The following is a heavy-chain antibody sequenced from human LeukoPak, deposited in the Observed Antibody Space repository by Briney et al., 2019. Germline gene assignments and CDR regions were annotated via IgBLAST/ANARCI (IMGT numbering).Heavy chain of an antibody. CDR1: GFSVGTHY. J-gene: IGHJ4*02. V-gene: IGHV3-53*01. CDR3: ARVRDGVYSGSYFDY. CDR2: IYNTGRT. D-gene: IGHD1-26*01. Sequence: PGGSLRLSCAASGFSVGTHYMSWVRQAPGKGLEWVSVIYNTGRTYYADPVKGRFTISIDNSKNTLFLQMNSLRADDTAVYYCARVRDGVYSGSYFDYWGQGTLATVSS.